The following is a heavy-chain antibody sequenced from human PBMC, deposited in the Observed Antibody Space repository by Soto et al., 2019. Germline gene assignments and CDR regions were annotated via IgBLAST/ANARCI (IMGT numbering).Heavy chain of an antibody. Sequence: SAVNVSCKASGGTFSSYTISWVRQAPGQGLEWMGRIIPILGIANYAQKFQGRVTITADKSTSTAYMELSSLRSEDTAVYYCASSPMIVVVRYHWYFDFWGRGTLVT. V-gene: IGHV1-69*02. D-gene: IGHD3-22*01. CDR3: ASSPMIVVVRYHWYFDF. CDR2: IIPILGIA. J-gene: IGHJ2*01. CDR1: GGTFSSYT.